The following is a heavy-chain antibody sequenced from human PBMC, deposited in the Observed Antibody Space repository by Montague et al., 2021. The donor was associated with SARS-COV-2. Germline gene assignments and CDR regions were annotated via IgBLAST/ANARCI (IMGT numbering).Heavy chain of an antibody. D-gene: IGHD3-16*01. V-gene: IGHV4-61*03. Sequence: SETLSLTCSVSGVSVSSNNSYWTWIRRPPGKGLEWIGYIYFNGNTILXPSLEGRVTTSIDTSKNHFSLRLTSVTPADTAVYYCAREVVGVKTNWLDTWGQGTLVTVSS. CDR2: IYFNGNT. CDR3: AREVVGVKTNWLDT. CDR1: GVSVSSNNSY. J-gene: IGHJ5*02.